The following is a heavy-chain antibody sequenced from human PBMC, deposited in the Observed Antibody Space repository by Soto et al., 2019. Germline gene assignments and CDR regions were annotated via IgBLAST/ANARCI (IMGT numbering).Heavy chain of an antibody. CDR2: ITATGT. D-gene: IGHD6-13*01. Sequence: EVQLLESGGGFVQPGGSLRLSCTASGFSFRQYAMVWVRQAPGKGLEWVSAITATGTHYADSVEGRFTISRDSSKSTLYLDINSLRVEDTAAYYYAKGMVPDQWGQGTLITVSS. V-gene: IGHV3-23*01. J-gene: IGHJ5*02. CDR1: GFSFRQYA. CDR3: AKGMVPDQ.